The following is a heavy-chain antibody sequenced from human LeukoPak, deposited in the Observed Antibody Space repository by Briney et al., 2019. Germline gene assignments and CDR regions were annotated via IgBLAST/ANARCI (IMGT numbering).Heavy chain of an antibody. V-gene: IGHV4-39*07. D-gene: IGHD3-10*01. CDR1: GASFSNDYH. J-gene: IGHJ3*02. CDR2: IYSSGST. Sequence: SETLSLTCTVSGASFSNDYHWGWIRQPPGKTLEWIGSIYSSGSTYYNPSLKSRVIIIIDTPKNRFSLTLSSVTAADTAVYYCARSDGYGLVGIWGQGTMVTVSS. CDR3: ARSDGYGLVGI.